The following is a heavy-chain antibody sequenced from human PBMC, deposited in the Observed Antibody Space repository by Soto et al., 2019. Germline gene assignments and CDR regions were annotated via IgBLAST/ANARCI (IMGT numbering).Heavy chain of an antibody. J-gene: IGHJ4*02. CDR2: IYWDDDK. CDR3: PHSRGRAANV. D-gene: IGHD6-25*01. V-gene: IGHV2-5*02. CDR1: GFSLSTRDVG. Sequence: QITLNESGPTLVKPTQTLTLTCTFSGFSLSTRDVGVGWIRQPPGKALEWLGVIYWDDDKRYSPSLKSRLTIAKAPSKNPGVLRMPTRDLLDTDTDYCPHSRGRAANVWCQGTLVTVSS.